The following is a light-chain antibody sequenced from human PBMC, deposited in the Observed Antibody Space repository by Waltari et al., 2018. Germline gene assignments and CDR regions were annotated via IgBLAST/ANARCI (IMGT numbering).Light chain of an antibody. CDR2: EVS. V-gene: IGLV2-8*01. Sequence: QSALTQPPSASGSLGQSLTISCTGTSSDVGGYKYVSWYQQHPGKAPKLIIYEVSKRPSGVPDRFSGSKSGNTASLTVSGLLAEDEADYYCSSYAGSNNLVVFGGGTKLTVL. J-gene: IGLJ2*01. CDR3: SSYAGSNNLVV. CDR1: SSDVGGYKY.